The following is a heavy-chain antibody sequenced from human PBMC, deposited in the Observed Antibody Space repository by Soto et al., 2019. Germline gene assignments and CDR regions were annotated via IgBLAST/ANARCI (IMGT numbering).Heavy chain of an antibody. CDR1: GYTFTGYY. Sequence: ASVKVSCKASGYTFTGYYMHWVRQAPGQGLEWMGWINPNSGGTNYAQKFQGRVTMTRDTSISTAYMELSRLRSDDTAVYYWARGGPNYDFWSGYYDYWGQGTLVTVSS. CDR3: ARGGPNYDFWSGYYDY. J-gene: IGHJ4*02. V-gene: IGHV1-2*02. D-gene: IGHD3-3*01. CDR2: INPNSGGT.